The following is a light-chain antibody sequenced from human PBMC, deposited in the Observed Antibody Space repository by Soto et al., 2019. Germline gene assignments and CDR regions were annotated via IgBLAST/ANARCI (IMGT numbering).Light chain of an antibody. J-gene: IGKJ1*01. CDR3: LQNYAFPRT. CDR1: QCIRND. Sequence: DIQMAQSPSSLSASVGDRVTITCWASQCIRNDLGWYQQKPGEAPRRLIYAASSLQSGVPSRFSGSGSGTEFTLTISSLQPEDFATYFCLQNYAFPRTFGPGTKVELK. V-gene: IGKV1-17*01. CDR2: AAS.